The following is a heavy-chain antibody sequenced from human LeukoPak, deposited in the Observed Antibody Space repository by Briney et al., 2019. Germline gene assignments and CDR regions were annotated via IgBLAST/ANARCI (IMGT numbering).Heavy chain of an antibody. CDR1: GGTFSSYA. D-gene: IGHD5-12*01. V-gene: IGHV1-69*13. CDR2: IIPIFGTA. J-gene: IGHJ5*02. Sequence: SVKVSCKASGGTFSSYAISWVRQAPGQGLEWMGGIIPIFGTANYAQKFQGRVTITADESTSTAYMELSSLRSEDTAVYYCARVRERGYGRFWFDPWGQGTLVTVSS. CDR3: ARVRERGYGRFWFDP.